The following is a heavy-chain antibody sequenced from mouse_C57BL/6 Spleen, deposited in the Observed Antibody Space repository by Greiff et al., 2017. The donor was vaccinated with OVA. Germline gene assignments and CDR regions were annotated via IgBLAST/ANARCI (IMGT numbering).Heavy chain of an antibody. J-gene: IGHJ1*03. Sequence: QVQLQQPGAELVRPGTSVKLSCKASGYTFTSYWLHWVKQRPGQGLEWIGVIDPSDSYTNYNQKFKGKATLTVDTSSSTAYMQLSSLTSEDSAVYYCAIYYGSSYGYFDVWGTGTTVTVSS. CDR1: GYTFTSYW. CDR2: IDPSDSYT. CDR3: AIYYGSSYGYFDV. V-gene: IGHV1-59*01. D-gene: IGHD1-1*01.